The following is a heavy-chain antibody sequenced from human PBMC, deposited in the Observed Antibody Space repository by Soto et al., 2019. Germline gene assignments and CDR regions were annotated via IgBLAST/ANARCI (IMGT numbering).Heavy chain of an antibody. CDR2: INPSGGST. V-gene: IGHV1-46*03. D-gene: IGHD1-7*01. Sequence: GASVKVSCKASGYTFTSYYMHWVRQAPGQGLEWMGIINPSGGSTSYAQKFQGRVTMTRDTSTSTVYMELSSLRSEDTAVYYCARGPHLRLELPHYYYYMDVWGKGTTVTVSS. CDR3: ARGPHLRLELPHYYYYMDV. CDR1: GYTFTSYY. J-gene: IGHJ6*03.